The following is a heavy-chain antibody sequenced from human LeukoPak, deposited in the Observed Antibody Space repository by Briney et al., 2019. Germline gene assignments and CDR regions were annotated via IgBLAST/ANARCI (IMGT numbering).Heavy chain of an antibody. CDR3: AKVSDYGDYGFLYNWFDP. CDR2: ISGSGGST. CDR1: GFTFSSYW. J-gene: IGHJ5*02. V-gene: IGHV3-23*01. Sequence: QPGGSLRLSCAVPGFTFSSYWMGWVRQAPGKGLEWVSAISGSGGSTYYADSVKGRFTISRDNSKNTLYLQMNSLRAEDTAVYYCAKVSDYGDYGFLYNWFDPWGQGTLVTVSS. D-gene: IGHD4-17*01.